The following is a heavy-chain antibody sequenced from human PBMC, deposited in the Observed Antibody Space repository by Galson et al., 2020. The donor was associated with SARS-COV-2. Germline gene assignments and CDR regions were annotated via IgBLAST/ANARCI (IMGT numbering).Heavy chain of an antibody. J-gene: IGHJ3*02. CDR2: MYSGGSI. CDR1: GFSVSTNY. D-gene: IGHD1-26*01. Sequence: GGSLKISCASSGFSVSTNYMIWVLQAPGKGLEWVSHMYSGGSIYYTDDVRGRFTISRNNSENTLFLQMNSLRAEDTAVYYCAKDSGLGADIWGQGTMVTVSS. V-gene: IGHV3-53*01. CDR3: AKDSGLGADI.